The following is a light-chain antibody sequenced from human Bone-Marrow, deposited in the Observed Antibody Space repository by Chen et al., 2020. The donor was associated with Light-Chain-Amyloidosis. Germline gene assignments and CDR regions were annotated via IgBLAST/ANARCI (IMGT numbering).Light chain of an antibody. CDR2: LAS. Sequence: DIVMTQSPLSLPVTPGEPASISCRSSQSLLHSNGNNYLVWYLQKPGQSPQLLMYLASYRASGVPDRFSGSGSGTDFTLKISRVEAEDVGVYYCMQNLQTPSITFGQGTRLEIK. CDR3: MQNLQTPSIT. V-gene: IGKV2-28*01. CDR1: QSLLHSNGNNY. J-gene: IGKJ5*01.